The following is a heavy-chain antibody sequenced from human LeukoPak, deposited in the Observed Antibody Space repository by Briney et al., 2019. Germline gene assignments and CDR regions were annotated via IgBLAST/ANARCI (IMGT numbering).Heavy chain of an antibody. V-gene: IGHV3-7*03. Sequence: PGGSLRLSCAASGFTFSSCWMSWVRQAPGKGLEWVANIKQDGSQKYYVDSVKGRFTISRDNSKNTLYLQMNSLRAEDTAVYYCAKDGGNGDTNEAFDIWGQGTMVTVSS. CDR1: GFTFSSCW. CDR2: IKQDGSQK. J-gene: IGHJ3*02. CDR3: AKDGGNGDTNEAFDI. D-gene: IGHD4-23*01.